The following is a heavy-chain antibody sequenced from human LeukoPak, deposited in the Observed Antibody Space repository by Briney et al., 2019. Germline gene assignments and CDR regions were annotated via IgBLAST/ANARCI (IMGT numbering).Heavy chain of an antibody. D-gene: IGHD4-17*01. Sequence: SGPTLVKPTQTLTLTCTFSGFSLGTSGVGVGWIRQPPGKALEWLALIDWNDDKRYSPSLKSRLTITKDTSKNQVVLTMTNMDPVDTATYYCAHSGTVTTPHDAFDIWGQGTMVTVSS. CDR2: IDWNDDK. V-gene: IGHV2-5*01. CDR3: AHSGTVTTPHDAFDI. CDR1: GFSLGTSGVG. J-gene: IGHJ3*02.